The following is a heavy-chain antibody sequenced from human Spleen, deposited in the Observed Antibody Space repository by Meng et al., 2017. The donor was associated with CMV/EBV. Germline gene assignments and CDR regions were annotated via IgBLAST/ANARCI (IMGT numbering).Heavy chain of an antibody. V-gene: IGHV1-46*01. CDR2: INPSGGGT. Sequence: ASVKVSCKASGYTFTSYYMHWVRQAPGQGLEWMGIINPSGGGTNFPQNFQGRVTMTRDTSTSTVYMELSSLGSEDTAVYYCARDRGSGSYLPYYYAAMDVWGQGTTVTVSS. D-gene: IGHD3-10*01. CDR3: ARDRGSGSYLPYYYAAMDV. CDR1: GYTFTSYY. J-gene: IGHJ6*02.